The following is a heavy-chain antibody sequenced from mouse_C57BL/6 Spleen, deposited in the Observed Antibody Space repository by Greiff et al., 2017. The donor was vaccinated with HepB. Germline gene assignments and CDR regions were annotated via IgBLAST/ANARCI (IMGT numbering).Heavy chain of an antibody. CDR1: GFTFSSYA. V-gene: IGHV5-4*03. Sequence: EVKVVESGGGLVKPGGSLKLSCAASGFTFSSYAVSWVRQTPEKRLEWVATISDGGSYTYYPDNVKGRFTISRDNAKNNLYLQMSHLKSEDTAMYYCARRWLLHYFDYWGQGTTLTVSS. J-gene: IGHJ2*01. CDR2: ISDGGSYT. CDR3: ARRWLLHYFDY. D-gene: IGHD2-3*01.